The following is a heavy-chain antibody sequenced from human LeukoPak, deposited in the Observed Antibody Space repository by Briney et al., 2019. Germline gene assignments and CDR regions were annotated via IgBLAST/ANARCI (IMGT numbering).Heavy chain of an antibody. D-gene: IGHD3-16*01. V-gene: IGHV4-59*01. CDR2: IYYSGST. J-gene: IGHJ3*02. CDR1: GGSISSYY. Sequence: SQTLSLTCTVSGGSISSYYWSWIRQPPGKGLEWIGYIYYSGSTNYNPSLKSRVTISVDTSKNQFSLKLSSVTAADTAVYYCARGADYDYAFDIWGQGTMVTVSS. CDR3: ARGADYDYAFDI.